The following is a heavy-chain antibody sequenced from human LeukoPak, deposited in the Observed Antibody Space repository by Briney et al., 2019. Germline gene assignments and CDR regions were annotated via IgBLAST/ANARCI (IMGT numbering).Heavy chain of an antibody. Sequence: GGSLRLSCAASGFTFSSYAMSWVRQAPGKGLTWVTGITGNGGTTYYADSVKGRFTISRDNSKNTLYLQMNSLRAEDTAVYYCARRDYSDSSDYFPLFDYWGQGTLVTVSS. J-gene: IGHJ4*02. CDR2: ITGNGGTT. V-gene: IGHV3-23*01. D-gene: IGHD3-22*01. CDR1: GFTFSSYA. CDR3: ARRDYSDSSDYFPLFDY.